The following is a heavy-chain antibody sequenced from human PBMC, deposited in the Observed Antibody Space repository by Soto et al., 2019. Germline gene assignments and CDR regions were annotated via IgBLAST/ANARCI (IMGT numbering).Heavy chain of an antibody. CDR2: ISYDGSNK. J-gene: IGHJ3*02. V-gene: IGHV3-30*18. CDR3: AKDYYDSSRLGAFDI. Sequence: VQLVESGGGLVKPGGSLRLSCAASGFTFSSYGMHWVRQAPGKGLEWVAVISYDGSNKYYADSVKGRFTISRDNSKNTLYLQMNSLRAEDTAVYYCAKDYYDSSRLGAFDIWGQGTMVTVSS. CDR1: GFTFSSYG. D-gene: IGHD3-22*01.